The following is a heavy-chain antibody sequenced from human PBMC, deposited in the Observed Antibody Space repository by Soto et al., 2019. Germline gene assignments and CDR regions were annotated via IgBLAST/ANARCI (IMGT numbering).Heavy chain of an antibody. CDR1: GFTLSIYW. CDR3: ARDPAPIGWYDY. Sequence: HPGGSLRLSCAASGFTLSIYWMHWVRQAPGKGLEWVSRINRDGSSTSYADSVKGRFTISRDSAKNTLYLQMNSLRAEDTAVYYCARDPAPIGWYDYWGQGTLVTVSS. D-gene: IGHD6-19*01. CDR2: INRDGSST. J-gene: IGHJ4*02. V-gene: IGHV3-74*01.